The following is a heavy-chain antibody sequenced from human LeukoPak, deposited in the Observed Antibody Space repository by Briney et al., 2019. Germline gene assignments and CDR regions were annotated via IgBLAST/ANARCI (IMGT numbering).Heavy chain of an antibody. CDR1: GFTFSSYS. D-gene: IGHD3-16*02. V-gene: IGHV3-48*04. CDR3: ARDIADDYVWGSYRYSFDY. J-gene: IGHJ4*02. Sequence: PGGSLRLSCAASGFTFSSYSMNWVRQAPGKGLEWVSYISSSSSTIYYADSVKGRFTISRDNAKNSLYLQMNSLRAEDTAVYYCARDIADDYVWGSYRYSFDYWGQGTLVIVSS. CDR2: ISSSSSTI.